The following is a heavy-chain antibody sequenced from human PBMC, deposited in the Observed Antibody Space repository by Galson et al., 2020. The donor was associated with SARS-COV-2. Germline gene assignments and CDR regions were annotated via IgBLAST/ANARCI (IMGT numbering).Heavy chain of an antibody. CDR1: GFTFSSYG. CDR3: ARDSIVSGRLFDY. V-gene: IGHV3-33*01. J-gene: IGHJ4*02. Sequence: GGSLRLSCAASGFTFSSYGMHWVRQAPGKGLEWVAVIWYDGSNKYYADSVKGRFTISRDNSKNTLYLQMNSLRAEDTAVYYCARDSIVSGRLFDYWGQGTLVTVSS. CDR2: IWYDGSNK. D-gene: IGHD3-16*02.